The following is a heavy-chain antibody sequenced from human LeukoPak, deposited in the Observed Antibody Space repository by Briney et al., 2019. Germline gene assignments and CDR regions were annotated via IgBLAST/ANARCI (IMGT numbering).Heavy chain of an antibody. D-gene: IGHD3-22*01. CDR2: INPNSGGT. J-gene: IGHJ4*02. V-gene: IGHV1-2*02. Sequence: ASVKVSFKTSGYTFTGYYMHWVRQAPGQGLEWMGWINPNSGGTNYAQKFQGRVTMTRDTSISTAYMELSRLRSDDTAVYYCARGPSIRRYYDSSGYPRAIFDYWGQGTLVTVSS. CDR3: ARGPSIRRYYDSSGYPRAIFDY. CDR1: GYTFTGYY.